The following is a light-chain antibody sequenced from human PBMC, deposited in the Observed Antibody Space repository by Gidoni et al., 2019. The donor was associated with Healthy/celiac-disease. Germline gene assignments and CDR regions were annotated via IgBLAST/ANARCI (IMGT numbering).Light chain of an antibody. J-gene: IGKJ2*01. V-gene: IGKV3-20*01. CDR1: QSVSSSY. Sequence: EIVLTQSPGTLSLSPGERATLSCRASQSVSSSYLAWYQQKPGQAPRLLIYGASSRATGIPDRLSGSGSGTGFTLTISRLKPEDFAVYYCQQYGSSPGTFGQGTKLEIK. CDR2: GAS. CDR3: QQYGSSPGT.